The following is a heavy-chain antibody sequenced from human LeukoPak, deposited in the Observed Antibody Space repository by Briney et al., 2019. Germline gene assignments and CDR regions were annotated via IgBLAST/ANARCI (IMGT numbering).Heavy chain of an antibody. V-gene: IGHV4-59*01. Sequence: PSETLSLTCTVSGGPISSYYWSWIRQPPGKGLEWIGYIYYSWSTNYHPSPKSRVTISVDTSKNQFSLKLSSVTAADTAVYYCARAKMVAAIDYWGQGTLVTVSS. CDR1: GGPISSYY. J-gene: IGHJ4*02. D-gene: IGHD2-15*01. CDR2: IYYSWST. CDR3: ARAKMVAAIDY.